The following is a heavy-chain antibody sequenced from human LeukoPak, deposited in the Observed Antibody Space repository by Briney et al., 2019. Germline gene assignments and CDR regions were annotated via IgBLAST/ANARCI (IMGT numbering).Heavy chain of an antibody. V-gene: IGHV3-23*01. CDR3: AKDPRSPAPFDH. CDR1: GFTFSTYA. CDR2: ISGSGGSS. J-gene: IGHJ4*02. Sequence: GGSLRLSCAASGFTFSTYAMSRVRQAPGKGLEWVSGISGSGGSSYYADSVKGRFTISRDNSKNTLSLQMNSLRAEDTAVYYCAKDPRSPAPFDHWGQGTLVTVSS.